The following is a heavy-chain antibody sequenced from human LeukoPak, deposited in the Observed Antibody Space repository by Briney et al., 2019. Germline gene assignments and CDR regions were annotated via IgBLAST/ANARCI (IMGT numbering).Heavy chain of an antibody. CDR2: INWNTGRI. J-gene: IGHJ4*02. Sequence: GRSLRLSCTASGLSFDNYAMNWVRQAPGKGLEWVSNINWNTGRIVYADSVQGRFTVSRDNAKTSLYLQMDSLRPEDTALYYCAKGPSFSGSLDYWGQGTLVTVSS. CDR3: AKGPSFSGSLDY. V-gene: IGHV3-9*01. D-gene: IGHD3-22*01. CDR1: GLSFDNYA.